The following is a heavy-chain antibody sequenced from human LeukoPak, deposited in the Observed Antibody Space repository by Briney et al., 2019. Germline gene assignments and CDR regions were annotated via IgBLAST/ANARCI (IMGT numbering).Heavy chain of an antibody. V-gene: IGHV1-2*02. D-gene: IGHD6-25*01. Sequence: ASVKVSCKASGYTFTGYYMHWVRQAPGQGLEWMGWINPNSGGTNYAQKFQGRVTMTRDTSISTAYMELSRLRSDDTAVYYCARVEVGGHYYYMDVWGKGTTVTVSS. CDR1: GYTFTGYY. CDR2: INPNSGGT. CDR3: ARVEVGGHYYYMDV. J-gene: IGHJ6*03.